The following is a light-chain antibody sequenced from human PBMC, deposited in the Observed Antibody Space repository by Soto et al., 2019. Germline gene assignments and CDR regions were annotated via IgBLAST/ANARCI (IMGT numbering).Light chain of an antibody. CDR3: QQYGGSPFT. V-gene: IGKV3-20*01. CDR1: QSVWGTY. J-gene: IGKJ3*01. Sequence: IVLTQSPGTLSLSPGERATLSCRASQSVWGTYLAWYQHKPGQAPRLLIYGASNRASGIPDRFSGSASGTDFTLTISRLEPEDFAVYYCQQYGGSPFTFGPGTKVDIK. CDR2: GAS.